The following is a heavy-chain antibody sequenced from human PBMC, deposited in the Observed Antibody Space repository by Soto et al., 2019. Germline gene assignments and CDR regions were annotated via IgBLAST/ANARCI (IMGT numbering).Heavy chain of an antibody. V-gene: IGHV3-74*01. CDR3: ARARDYYDSSGYFRDAFEI. Sequence: PGGSLRLSCAASGFTFSSYWMHWVRQAPGKGLVWVSRINSDGSSTSYADSVKGRFTISRDNAKNSLYLQMNSLRAEDTAVYYCARARDYYDSSGYFRDAFEIWGQGTMVTVSS. D-gene: IGHD3-22*01. J-gene: IGHJ3*02. CDR2: INSDGSST. CDR1: GFTFSSYW.